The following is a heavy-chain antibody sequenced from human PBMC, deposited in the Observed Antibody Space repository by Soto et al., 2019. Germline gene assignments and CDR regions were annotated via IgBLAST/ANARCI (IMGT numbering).Heavy chain of an antibody. CDR1: GGTFSSYA. V-gene: IGHV1-69*13. J-gene: IGHJ6*02. CDR2: IIPIFGTA. Sequence: SVKVSCKASGGTFSSYAISWVRQAPGQGLEWMGGIIPIFGTANYAQKFKGRVTITADESTSTAYMELSSLRSEDTAVYYCANRENYYYYGMDVWGQGTTVTVSS. CDR3: ANRENYYYYGMDV.